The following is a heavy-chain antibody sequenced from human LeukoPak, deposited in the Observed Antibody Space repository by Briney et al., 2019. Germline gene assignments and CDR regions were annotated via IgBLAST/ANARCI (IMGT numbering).Heavy chain of an antibody. Sequence: GGSLRLSCAASGFTFSSYAMSWVRPAPGKGLEWVSASSGSGGSTSYADSVKGRFTISKDNSKNTLYLQMNSLRAEDTAVYYCAKRALLGFGELYYFDYWGQGTLVTVSS. J-gene: IGHJ4*02. D-gene: IGHD3-10*01. CDR3: AKRALLGFGELYYFDY. V-gene: IGHV3-23*01. CDR1: GFTFSSYA. CDR2: SSGSGGST.